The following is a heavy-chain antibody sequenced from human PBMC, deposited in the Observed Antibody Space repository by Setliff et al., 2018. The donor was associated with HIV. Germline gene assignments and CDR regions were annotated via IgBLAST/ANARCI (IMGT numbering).Heavy chain of an antibody. J-gene: IGHJ4*02. D-gene: IGHD6-13*01. CDR2: IFTSGST. CDR3: AREPDKIAAADS. V-gene: IGHV4-61*09. Sequence: SETLSLTCTVSGDSINSGSYYWSWIRQPAGEGLEWIGHIFTSGSTTYNPSLKSRVSISLDTSKNQFSLKLSSVTAADTAVYYCAREPDKIAAADSWGQGTLVTVSS. CDR1: GDSINSGSYY.